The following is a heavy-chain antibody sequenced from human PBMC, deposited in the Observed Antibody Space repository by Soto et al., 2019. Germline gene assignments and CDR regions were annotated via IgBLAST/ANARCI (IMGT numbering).Heavy chain of an antibody. CDR1: GFTFSSCS. CDR2: ISGSGDTK. D-gene: IGHD2-8*01. J-gene: IGHJ4*02. V-gene: IGHV3-48*02. Sequence: PGGSLRLSGASSGFTFSSCSINWVRQAPGKGLEWVSFISGSGDTKYYADSVKGRFTISRDNAKKSLYLQMSSLRDEDTAVYYCAKYCSSDVCFDYWGQRTLLPVSP. CDR3: AKYCSSDVCFDY.